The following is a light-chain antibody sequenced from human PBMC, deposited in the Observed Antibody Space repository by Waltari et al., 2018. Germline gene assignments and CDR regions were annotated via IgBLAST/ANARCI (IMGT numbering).Light chain of an antibody. CDR1: QSILYSSTNKNF. V-gene: IGKV4-1*01. J-gene: IGKJ2*01. CDR3: QQYYATPYT. CDR2: WAS. Sequence: DIVMTQSPDSLAVSLGERATINCKSSQSILYSSTNKNFLSWYQQKPGQPPNLLICWASARESGVPDRFSGSGSGTDFTLTISNLQAEDVAVYYCQQYYATPYTFGPGTKLEIK.